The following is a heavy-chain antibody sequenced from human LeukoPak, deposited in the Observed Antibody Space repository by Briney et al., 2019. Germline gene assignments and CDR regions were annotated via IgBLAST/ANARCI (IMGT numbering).Heavy chain of an antibody. V-gene: IGHV4-59*08. Sequence: SETLSLTCTVSGASITSYYWSWVRQPPGKGLEWIGYIYYSGSTNYNPSLKSRVTISVDTSKNQFSLKLSSVTAADTAVYYCARRGGDSTFDYWGQGTLVTVSS. CDR3: ARRGGDSTFDY. CDR2: IYYSGST. D-gene: IGHD3-16*01. CDR1: GASITSYY. J-gene: IGHJ4*02.